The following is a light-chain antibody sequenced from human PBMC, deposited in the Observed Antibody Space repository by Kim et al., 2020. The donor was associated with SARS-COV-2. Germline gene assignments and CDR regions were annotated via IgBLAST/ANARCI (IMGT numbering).Light chain of an antibody. CDR3: QQYNSYST. CDR1: QSISSW. V-gene: IGKV1-5*03. Sequence: DIQMTQSPSTLSASVGDRVTITCRASQSISSWLAWYQQKPGKAPKLLIYKASSLESGVPSRFSGSGSGTEFTITISSLQPDDFATYYSQQYNSYSTFGQGTKVDIK. J-gene: IGKJ1*01. CDR2: KAS.